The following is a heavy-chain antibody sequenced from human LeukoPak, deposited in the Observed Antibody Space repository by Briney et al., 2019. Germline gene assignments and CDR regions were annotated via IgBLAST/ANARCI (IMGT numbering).Heavy chain of an antibody. Sequence: PGGSLRLSCAASGFTFSSYWMHWVRQAPGKGLVWVSRINSGGSRTSYADSVKGRFTISRDNAKNTLYLQMNSVRAEDTAVYYCAMSYDSSGYDAFDIWGQGTMVTVSS. D-gene: IGHD3-22*01. V-gene: IGHV3-74*01. J-gene: IGHJ3*02. CDR2: INSGGSRT. CDR3: AMSYDSSGYDAFDI. CDR1: GFTFSSYW.